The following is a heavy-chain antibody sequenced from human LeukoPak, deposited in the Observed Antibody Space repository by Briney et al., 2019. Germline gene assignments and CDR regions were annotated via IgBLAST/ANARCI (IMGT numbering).Heavy chain of an antibody. D-gene: IGHD6-19*01. V-gene: IGHV5-51*01. CDR1: GYSFTNYW. CDR2: IYPGDSDT. Sequence: GESLKISCMGSGYSFTNYWIGWVRQMSGKGLEWMGIIYPGDSDTRYSPSFQGQVTISADKSIITAYLQWSSLKASDTAMYYCARTGYSSGWYGGFDIWGQGTLVTVSS. J-gene: IGHJ3*02. CDR3: ARTGYSSGWYGGFDI.